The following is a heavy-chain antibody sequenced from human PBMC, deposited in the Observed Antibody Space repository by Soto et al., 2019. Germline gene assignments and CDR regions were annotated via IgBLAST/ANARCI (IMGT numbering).Heavy chain of an antibody. Sequence: SETLSLTCSVSGGSMSEYFWSWIRQSPGKGLEWIGYIYYLGSTDYNPSLKSRVNISVDTSKNQFSLKLSSVTAADTAVYYCASTEDFFDYWGQGTLVTVSS. J-gene: IGHJ4*02. V-gene: IGHV4-59*12. CDR2: IYYLGST. CDR1: GGSMSEYF. CDR3: ASTEDFFDY.